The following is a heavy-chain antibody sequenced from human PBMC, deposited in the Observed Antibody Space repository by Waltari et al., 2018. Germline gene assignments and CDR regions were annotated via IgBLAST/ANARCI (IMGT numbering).Heavy chain of an antibody. Sequence: QVYLQESGPGLVEPSQTLSLTCRLFGVSFSSGSFSWTWIRQPAGKGLEWVGYSILGRTNYNPSLKSRVNISVDTSKNQFSLNLSSVTAADTAVYFCAASTVFGVVVDYWGQGTPVTVSS. CDR1: GVSFSSGSFS. CDR3: AASTVFGVVVDY. J-gene: IGHJ4*02. V-gene: IGHV4-61*09. D-gene: IGHD3-3*01. CDR2: SILGRT.